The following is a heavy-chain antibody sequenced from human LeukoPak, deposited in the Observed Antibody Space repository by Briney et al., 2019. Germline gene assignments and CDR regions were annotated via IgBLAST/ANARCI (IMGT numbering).Heavy chain of an antibody. CDR2: FIPLLRAA. V-gene: IGHV1-69*13. Sequence: ASVKVSCKASGGTFSSSAFSLVRQARGRGLEWMGGFIPLLRAANYAQDFQGRVKITADESTTTAYMQLTSLRSEDTAVYFCARVITIGQPPYHYYMDVWGKGTAVTVSS. CDR1: GGTFSSSA. CDR3: ARVITIGQPPYHYYMDV. D-gene: IGHD3-10*01. J-gene: IGHJ6*03.